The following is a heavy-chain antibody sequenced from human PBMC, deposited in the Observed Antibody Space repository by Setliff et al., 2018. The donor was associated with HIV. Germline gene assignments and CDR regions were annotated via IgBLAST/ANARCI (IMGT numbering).Heavy chain of an antibody. CDR2: IYYSGTT. J-gene: IGHJ4*02. D-gene: IGHD3-22*01. Sequence: SETLSLTCTVSGASIRTGSYYWGWIRQPPGKGLEWIGTIYYSGTTYYNPSVESRVTISVDTSKNQFSLNLTSVTATETAVYYCASRPYSYDYSGRVFDFWGQGALVTVSS. V-gene: IGHV4-39*01. CDR3: ASRPYSYDYSGRVFDF. CDR1: GASIRTGSYY.